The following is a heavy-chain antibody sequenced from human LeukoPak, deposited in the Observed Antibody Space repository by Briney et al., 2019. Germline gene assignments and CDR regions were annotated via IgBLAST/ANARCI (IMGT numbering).Heavy chain of an antibody. D-gene: IGHD5-18*01. V-gene: IGHV1-18*01. CDR3: ARDLQLWRIHHTFDI. CDR1: GYTFTSYG. Sequence: ASLKVSCKASGYTFTSYGISWVRQAPGQGLEWMGWISAYNGNTNYAQKLQGRVTMTTGTSTSTAYMELRSLRSDDTAVYYCARDLQLWRIHHTFDISGQGTMVTVSS. J-gene: IGHJ3*02. CDR2: ISAYNGNT.